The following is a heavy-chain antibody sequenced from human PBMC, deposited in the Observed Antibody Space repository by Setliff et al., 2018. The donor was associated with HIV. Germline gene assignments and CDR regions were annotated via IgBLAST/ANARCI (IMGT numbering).Heavy chain of an antibody. CDR3: ARVGDFYDTSGYYSVLDAFDI. Sequence: KPSETLSLTCAVYGGSFSGYFWTWIRQPPQKRLEWIGEINHSGDTNYNPSLKSRVTISADTSKNQFSLKLSSVTAADTAVYYCARVGDFYDTSGYYSVLDAFDIWGQGTMGTV. V-gene: IGHV4-34*01. J-gene: IGHJ3*02. CDR1: GGSFSGYF. D-gene: IGHD3-22*01. CDR2: INHSGDT.